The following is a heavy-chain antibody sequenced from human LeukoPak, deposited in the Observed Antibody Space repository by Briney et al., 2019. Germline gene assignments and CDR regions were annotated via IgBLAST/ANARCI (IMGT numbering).Heavy chain of an antibody. Sequence: PSETLSLTCTVSGGSISSSSYYWSWIRQPPGKGLEWIGYIYHSGSTYYNPSLKSRVTISVDRSKNQFSLKLSSVTAADTAVYYCAREDSSSGVRPFDYWGQGTLVTVSS. CDR2: IYHSGST. J-gene: IGHJ4*02. CDR3: AREDSSSGVRPFDY. D-gene: IGHD6-13*01. CDR1: GGSISSSSYY. V-gene: IGHV4-30-2*01.